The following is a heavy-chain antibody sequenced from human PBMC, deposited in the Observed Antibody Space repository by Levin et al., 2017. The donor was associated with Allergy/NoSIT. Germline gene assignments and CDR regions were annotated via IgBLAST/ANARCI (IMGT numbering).Heavy chain of an antibody. CDR2: INPNSGAT. Sequence: GESLKISCKASGNTLTGYDMHWVRQAPGQGLEWMGWINPNSGATTYAQKFQGRVSMTRDTSISTAYMELSRLRFDDTAVYYCARDHCISSGCYEDYYYGMDVWGQGTTVTVSS. CDR3: ARDHCISSGCYEDYYYGMDV. CDR1: GNTLTGYD. V-gene: IGHV1-2*02. J-gene: IGHJ6*02. D-gene: IGHD2-2*01.